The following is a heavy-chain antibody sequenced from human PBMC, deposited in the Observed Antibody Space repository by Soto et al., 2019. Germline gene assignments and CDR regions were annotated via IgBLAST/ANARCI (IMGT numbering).Heavy chain of an antibody. CDR1: GHTLTELS. J-gene: IGHJ4*02. CDR3: LAGGTRWLHSPFDY. D-gene: IGHD1-1*01. V-gene: IGHV1-24*01. Sequence: QVQLVQSGAEVKKPGASVKVSCKVSGHTLTELSVHWVRQAPGKGLEWMGGFDPEDGELVHAQKFQGRVTMTEDTSADSAFMEVSSLTSEDTAVYYCLAGGTRWLHSPFDYWGQGTLVTVSS. CDR2: FDPEDGEL.